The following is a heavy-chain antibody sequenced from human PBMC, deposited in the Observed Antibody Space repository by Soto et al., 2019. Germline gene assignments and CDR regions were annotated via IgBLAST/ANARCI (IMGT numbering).Heavy chain of an antibody. CDR2: INAGNGNT. CDR1: GYTFTSYA. D-gene: IGHD3-10*01. Sequence: ASVKVSCKASGYTFTSYAMHWVRQAPGQRLEWMGWINAGNGNTKYSQKFQGRVTITRDTSASTAYMELSSLRSEDTAVYYCARFHYGSGSYPSNSGMDAWGQGTTVTVSS. CDR3: ARFHYGSGSYPSNSGMDA. J-gene: IGHJ6*02. V-gene: IGHV1-3*01.